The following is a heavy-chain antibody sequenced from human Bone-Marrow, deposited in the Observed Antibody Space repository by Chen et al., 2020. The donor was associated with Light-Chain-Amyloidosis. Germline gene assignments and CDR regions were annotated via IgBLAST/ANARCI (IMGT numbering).Heavy chain of an antibody. Sequence: QVQLVESGGGVVQPGRSLRLSCAASGFTFSSYVMHWVRQAPGKGLEWVAVISSDGSNEKYADSVKGRLTISRDNSNDTLHLQMNSLRAEDTAVYYCARVSYRYGELSPPFYYGMDVWGQGTTVTVSS. V-gene: IGHV3-30*04. J-gene: IGHJ6*02. D-gene: IGHD1-7*01. CDR2: ISSDGSNE. CDR1: GFTFSSYV. CDR3: ARVSYRYGELSPPFYYGMDV.